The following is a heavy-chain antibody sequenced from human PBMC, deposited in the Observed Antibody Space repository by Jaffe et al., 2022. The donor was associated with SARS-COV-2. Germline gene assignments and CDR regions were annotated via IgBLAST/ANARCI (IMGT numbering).Heavy chain of an antibody. V-gene: IGHV1-46*01. J-gene: IGHJ5*02. CDR1: GYTFTSYY. Sequence: QVQLVQSGAEVKKPGASVKVSCKASGYTFTSYYMHWVRQAPGQGLEWMGIINPSGGSTSYAQKFQGRVTMTRDTSTSTVYMELSSLRSEDTAVYYCARDVCGGDCYSSRSPFDPWGQGTLVTVSS. CDR2: INPSGGST. CDR3: ARDVCGGDCYSSRSPFDP. D-gene: IGHD2-21*02.